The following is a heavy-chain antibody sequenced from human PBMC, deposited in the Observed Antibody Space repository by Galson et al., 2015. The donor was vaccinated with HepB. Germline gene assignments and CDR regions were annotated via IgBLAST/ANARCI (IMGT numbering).Heavy chain of an antibody. CDR2: INTNTGNP. J-gene: IGHJ4*02. CDR3: AKDLWGDYGGNSWSGFDY. V-gene: IGHV7-4-1*02. D-gene: IGHD4-23*01. Sequence: SVKVSCKASGYTFTSYAMNWVRQAPGQGLEWMGWINTNTGNPTYAQGFTGRFVFSLDTSVSTAYLQISSLKAEDTAVYYCAKDLWGDYGGNSWSGFDYWGQGTLVTVSS. CDR1: GYTFTSYA.